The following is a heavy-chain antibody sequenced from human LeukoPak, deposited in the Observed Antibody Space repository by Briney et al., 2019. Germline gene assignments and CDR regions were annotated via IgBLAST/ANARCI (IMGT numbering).Heavy chain of an antibody. V-gene: IGHV3-30*04. CDR1: GFTFSSYA. CDR2: ISYDGSNK. Sequence: PGGSLRLSCAASGFTFSSYAMHWVRQAPGKGLEWVAVISYDGSNKYYADSVKGRFTISRDNSKNTLYLQMNSLRAEDTAVYYCAKVVYDSSGYYFYYWGQGTLVTVSS. CDR3: AKVVYDSSGYYFYY. J-gene: IGHJ4*02. D-gene: IGHD3-22*01.